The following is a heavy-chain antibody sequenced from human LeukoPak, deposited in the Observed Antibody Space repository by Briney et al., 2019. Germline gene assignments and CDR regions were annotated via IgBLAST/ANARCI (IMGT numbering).Heavy chain of an antibody. V-gene: IGHV3-30*02. D-gene: IGHD2-15*01. CDR3: AKVIPDCSGGSCYPMDY. CDR1: GFTFSSYG. Sequence: PGGSLRLSCAASGFTFSSYGMHWVRQAPGKGLEWVAFIRYDGSNKYYADSVKGRFTISRDNSKNTLYLQMNSLRAEDTAVYYCAKVIPDCSGGSCYPMDYWGQGTLVTVSS. CDR2: IRYDGSNK. J-gene: IGHJ4*02.